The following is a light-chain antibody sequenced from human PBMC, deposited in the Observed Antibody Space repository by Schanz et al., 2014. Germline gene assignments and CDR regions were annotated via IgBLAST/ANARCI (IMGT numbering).Light chain of an antibody. CDR3: CSYAGKYTWV. CDR2: DVT. Sequence: QSALTQPPSASGSPGQSVTISCTGTSSDVGGYNYVSWYQQHPGKAPKLIISDVTRRPSGVPDRFSGSKSDNTASLTVSGXXVEDEADYYCCSYAGKYTWVFGGGTKLTVL. V-gene: IGLV2-8*01. J-gene: IGLJ3*02. CDR1: SSDVGGYNY.